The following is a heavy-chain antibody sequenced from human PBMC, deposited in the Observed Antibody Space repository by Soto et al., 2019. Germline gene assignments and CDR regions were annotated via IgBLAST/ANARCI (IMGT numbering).Heavy chain of an antibody. CDR3: ARDWGIAARPGYYGMDV. CDR2: ISSSSSYI. J-gene: IGHJ6*02. V-gene: IGHV3-21*01. D-gene: IGHD6-6*01. CDR1: GFTFSSYS. Sequence: GGSLRLSCAASGFTFSSYSMNWVRQAPGKGLEWVSSISSSSSYIYYADSVKGRFTISRDNAKNSLYLQMNSLRAEDTAVYCCARDWGIAARPGYYGMDVWGQGTTVTVSS.